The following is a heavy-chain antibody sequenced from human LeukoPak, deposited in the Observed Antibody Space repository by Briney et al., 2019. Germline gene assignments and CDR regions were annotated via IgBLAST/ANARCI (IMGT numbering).Heavy chain of an antibody. CDR3: AKRDIVVVPAANIDY. CDR1: GFTYNSYA. CDR2: ISGSGGST. J-gene: IGHJ4*02. V-gene: IGHV3-23*01. D-gene: IGHD2-2*01. Sequence: GGSLRLFCAASGFTYNSYAISWVRQATGKGLEWVSAISGSGGSTYYADSVKGRFTISRDNSKNTLYLQMNSLRAEDTAVYYCAKRDIVVVPAANIDYWGQGTLVTVSS.